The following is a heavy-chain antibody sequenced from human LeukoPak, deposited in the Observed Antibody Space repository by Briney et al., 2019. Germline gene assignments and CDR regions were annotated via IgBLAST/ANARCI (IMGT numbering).Heavy chain of an antibody. CDR1: GYSISSGNY. CDR3: ARSGTGGYFDY. J-gene: IGHJ4*02. Sequence: SETLSLTCTVSGYSISSGNYWGWIRQPPGKGLEWIWSIYRSGSTYYKPSLKSRVTISVDTSKNQFSLKLSSVTAADTAVYYCARSGTGGYFDYWGQGTLVTVSS. CDR2: IYRSGST. D-gene: IGHD3-10*01. V-gene: IGHV4-38-2*02.